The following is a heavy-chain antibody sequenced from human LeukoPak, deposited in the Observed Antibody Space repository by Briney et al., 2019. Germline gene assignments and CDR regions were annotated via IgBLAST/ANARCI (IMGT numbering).Heavy chain of an antibody. CDR2: SIHSGST. J-gene: IGHJ4*02. V-gene: IGHV4-34*12. CDR1: GGSFSGYY. CDR3: ARDGLYNYGYSYFDY. Sequence: PSETLSLTCAVYGGSFSGYYWSWIRLLPGKGLEWIGESIHSGSTNYNPSLKSRVTMSIDTSKNQFSLKLTSVTAADTAVYYCARDGLYNYGYSYFDYWGQGTLVTVFS. D-gene: IGHD5-18*01.